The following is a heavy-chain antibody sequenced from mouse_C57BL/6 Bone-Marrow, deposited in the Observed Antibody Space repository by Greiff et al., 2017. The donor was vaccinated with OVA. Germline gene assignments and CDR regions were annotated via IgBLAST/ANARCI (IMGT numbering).Heavy chain of an antibody. J-gene: IGHJ2*01. D-gene: IGHD1-1*01. CDR3: ARGDYYGTRYFDY. CDR2: ISYDGSN. Sequence: EVKLMESGPGLVKPSQSLSLTCSVTGYSITSGYYWNWLRQFPGNKLEWMGYISYDGSNNYNPSLKNRFSITRDTSKNQFFLKLNSVTTEDTATYYCARGDYYGTRYFDYWGQGTTLTVSS. CDR1: GYSITSGYY. V-gene: IGHV3-6*01.